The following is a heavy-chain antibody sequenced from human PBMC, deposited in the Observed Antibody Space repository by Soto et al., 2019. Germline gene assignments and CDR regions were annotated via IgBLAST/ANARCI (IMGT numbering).Heavy chain of an antibody. J-gene: IGHJ4*02. CDR3: ALRSMAVVPEY. D-gene: IGHD3-22*01. CDR2: LYYGRSA. Sequence: QVQLQESGPGLVKPSETLSLTCAVSGASISSYYCMRIRQPPGKGLESIGYLYYGRSANYNPSLKSRVTLSVDTSTNQCSLTLSSMTAADTAVYYCALRSMAVVPEYWGQGTLVTVSS. CDR1: GASISSYY. V-gene: IGHV4-59*01.